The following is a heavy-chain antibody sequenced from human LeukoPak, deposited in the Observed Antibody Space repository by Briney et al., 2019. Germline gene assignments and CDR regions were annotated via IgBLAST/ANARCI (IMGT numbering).Heavy chain of an antibody. V-gene: IGHV1-3*01. D-gene: IGHD2-15*01. CDR1: GYTFTGYY. CDR2: INAGNGNT. J-gene: IGHJ1*01. Sequence: ASVKVSCKASGYTFTGYYMHWVRQAPGQRLEWMGWINAGNGNTKYSQKFQGRVTITRDTSASTAYMELSSLRSEDTAVYYCARGPVGHQGYFRHWGQGTLVTVSS. CDR3: ARGPVGHQGYFRH.